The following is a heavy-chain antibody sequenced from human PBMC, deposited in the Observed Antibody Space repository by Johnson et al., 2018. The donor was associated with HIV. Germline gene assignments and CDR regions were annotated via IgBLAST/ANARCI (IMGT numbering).Heavy chain of an antibody. CDR2: IYSGGST. V-gene: IGHV3-66*01. CDR3: ARRGRSSSWYDLDI. D-gene: IGHD6-13*01. CDR1: GFTVSSNY. J-gene: IGHJ3*02. Sequence: VQLVESGGGLVQPGGSLRLSCAASGFTVSSNYMSWVRQAPGKGLAWVSVIYSGGSTYYADSVKGRFTISRDNAKKSLFLQMNSLRAEDTAVYYCARRGRSSSWYDLDIWGQGTMVSVSS.